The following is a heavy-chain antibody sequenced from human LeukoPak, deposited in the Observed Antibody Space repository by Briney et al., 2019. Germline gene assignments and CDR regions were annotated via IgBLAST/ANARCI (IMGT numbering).Heavy chain of an antibody. V-gene: IGHV4-31*03. J-gene: IGHJ4*02. D-gene: IGHD6-6*01. CDR2: IYYSGST. CDR1: GGSISSGGYY. Sequence: TLSLTCTVSGGSISSGGYYWSWIRQHPGKGLEWIGYIYYSGSTYYNPSLKSRVTISVDTSKNQFSLKLSSVTAADTAVYYCARDAVDSSSSLVFDYWGQGTLVTVSS. CDR3: ARDAVDSSSSLVFDY.